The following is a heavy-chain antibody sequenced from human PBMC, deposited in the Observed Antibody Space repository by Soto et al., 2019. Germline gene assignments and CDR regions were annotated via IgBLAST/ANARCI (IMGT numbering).Heavy chain of an antibody. V-gene: IGHV4-34*01. CDR1: GGSFSDYY. CDR3: AGFFGYRYGRVDP. Sequence: SETLSLTCAVYGGSFSDYYWSWVRQPPGKGLEWIGEINHSGSTNYNPSLKSRVTISVDTSKNQFSLKLSSVTAADTAVYYCAGFFGYRYGRVDPWGQGSLVT. D-gene: IGHD5-18*01. CDR2: INHSGST. J-gene: IGHJ5*02.